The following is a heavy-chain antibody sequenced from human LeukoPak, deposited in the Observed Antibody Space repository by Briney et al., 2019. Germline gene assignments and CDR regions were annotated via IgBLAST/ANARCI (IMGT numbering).Heavy chain of an antibody. V-gene: IGHV4-31*03. J-gene: IGHJ5*02. CDR1: GGSISSGGYY. CDR2: IYYSGST. D-gene: IGHD3-3*01. CDR3: ARGEKVLRFLEWLPNWFDP. Sequence: TLPLTCTVSGGSISSGGYYWSWIRQHPGKGLEWIGYIYYSGSTYYNPSLKSRVTISVDTSKNQFSLKLSSVIAADTAVYYCARGEKVLRFLEWLPNWFDPWGQGTLVTVSS.